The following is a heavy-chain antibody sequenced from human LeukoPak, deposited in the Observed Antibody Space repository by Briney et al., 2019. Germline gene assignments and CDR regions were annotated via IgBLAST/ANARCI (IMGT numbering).Heavy chain of an antibody. CDR2: ISAYNGNT. D-gene: IGHD4-23*01. J-gene: IGHJ6*02. CDR1: GYTFTSYG. CDR3: AREPFGGGNPTSIIFGSYYYYYYGMDV. V-gene: IGHV1-18*01. Sequence: ASVKVSCKASGYTFTSYGISWVRQAPGQGLEWMGWISAYNGNTNYAQKLQGRVTMTTDTSTSTAYMELRSLRSDDTAVYYCAREPFGGGNPTSIIFGSYYYYYYGMDVWGQGTTVAVSS.